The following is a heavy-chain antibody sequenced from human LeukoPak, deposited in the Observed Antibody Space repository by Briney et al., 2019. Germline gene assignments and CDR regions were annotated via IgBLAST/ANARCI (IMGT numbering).Heavy chain of an antibody. CDR3: ATGTQIREAAY. D-gene: IGHD2-15*01. J-gene: IGHJ4*02. V-gene: IGHV3-33*08. Sequence: GRSLRLSCAASGFTFSSYGMHWVRQAPGKGLEWVAVIWYGGSNKYYADSVKGRFTISRDNSKNTLYLQMNSLRAEDTAVYYCATGTQIREAAYWGQGTLVTVSS. CDR2: IWYGGSNK. CDR1: GFTFSSYG.